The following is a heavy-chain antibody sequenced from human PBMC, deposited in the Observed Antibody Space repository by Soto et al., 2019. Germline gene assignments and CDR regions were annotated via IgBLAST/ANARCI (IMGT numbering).Heavy chain of an antibody. V-gene: IGHV4-30-4*01. CDR1: GGSISSGDYY. CDR3: ARAVQYYDFWSGNGGDAFDI. CDR2: IYYSGST. D-gene: IGHD3-3*01. Sequence: QVQLQASGPGLVKPSQTLSLTCTVSGGSISSGDYYWSWIRQPPGQGLEWIGYIYYSGSTYYNPSLKSRVTIAVDTSKNQFSLKLSSVTAADTAVYYCARAVQYYDFWSGNGGDAFDIWGQGTMVTVSS. J-gene: IGHJ3*02.